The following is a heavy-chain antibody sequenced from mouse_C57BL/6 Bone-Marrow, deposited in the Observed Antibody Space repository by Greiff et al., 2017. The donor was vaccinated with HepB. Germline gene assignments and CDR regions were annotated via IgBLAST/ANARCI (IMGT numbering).Heavy chain of an antibody. CDR1: GFTFSDYG. D-gene: IGHD1-1*01. V-gene: IGHV5-15*01. J-gene: IGHJ4*01. CDR3: ARQDYGSSYHYAMDY. CDR2: ISNLAYSI. Sequence: EVMLVESGGGLVQPGGSLKLSCAASGFTFSDYGMAWVRQAPRKGPEWVAFISNLAYSIYYADTVTGRFTISRENAKNTLYLEMSSLRSEDTAMYYCARQDYGSSYHYAMDYWGQGTSVTVSS.